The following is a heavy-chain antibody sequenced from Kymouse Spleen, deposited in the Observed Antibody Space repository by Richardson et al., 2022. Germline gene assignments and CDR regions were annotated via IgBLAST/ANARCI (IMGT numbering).Heavy chain of an antibody. J-gene: IGHJ6*02. CDR1: GFTFSNAW. V-gene: IGHV3-15*01. Sequence: EVQLVESGGGLVKPGGSLRLSCAASGFTFSNAWMSWVRQAPGKGLEWVGRIKSKTDGGTTDYAAPVKGRFTISRDDSKNTLYLQMNSLKTEDTAVYYCTTAPHYVYYYYGMDVWGQGTTVTVSS. CDR2: IKSKTDGGTT. D-gene: IGHD3-16*02. CDR3: TTAPHYVYYYYGMDV.